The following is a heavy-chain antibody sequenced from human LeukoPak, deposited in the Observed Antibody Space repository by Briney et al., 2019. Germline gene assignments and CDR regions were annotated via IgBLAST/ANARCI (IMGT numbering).Heavy chain of an antibody. CDR1: VFTFSSYE. CDR2: ISSSGSTI. Sequence: PGGSLRLSCAASVFTFSSYEMNWVRQAPGKGLEWVSYISSSGSTIYYADSVKGRFTISRDNAKNSLYLQMNSLRAEDAAVYYCARDRGTTSVFDYWGQGTLVTVSS. D-gene: IGHD1-14*01. J-gene: IGHJ4*02. V-gene: IGHV3-48*03. CDR3: ARDRGTTSVFDY.